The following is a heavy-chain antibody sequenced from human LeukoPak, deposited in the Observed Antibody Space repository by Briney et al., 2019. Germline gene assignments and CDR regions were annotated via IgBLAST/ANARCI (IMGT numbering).Heavy chain of an antibody. CDR3: ARSSVVTAMVHLEY. Sequence: ASVKVSCKASGYTFTGYYIHWVRQAPGQGLEWLGWINPDSGGTNYAQKFQGRVTMTRDTSTSTVYMELSSLRSEDTAVYYCARSSVVTAMVHLEYWGQGTLVTVSS. D-gene: IGHD2-21*02. CDR2: INPDSGGT. CDR1: GYTFTGYY. J-gene: IGHJ4*02. V-gene: IGHV1-2*02.